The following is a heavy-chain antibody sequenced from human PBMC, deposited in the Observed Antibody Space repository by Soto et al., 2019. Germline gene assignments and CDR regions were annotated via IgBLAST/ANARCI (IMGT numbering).Heavy chain of an antibody. CDR3: ARSSDFWSRYLLDV. J-gene: IGHJ6*04. CDR1: GFTFSSYS. D-gene: IGHD3-3*01. CDR2: ISSSSTI. V-gene: IGHV3-48*01. Sequence: GGSLRLSCAASGFTFSSYSMNWVRRATGKGLEWVSYISSSSTIYYADSVKGRFTISRDNAKNSLYLQMNSLRAEDTAVYYCARSSDFWSRYLLDVWGKGTTVTVSS.